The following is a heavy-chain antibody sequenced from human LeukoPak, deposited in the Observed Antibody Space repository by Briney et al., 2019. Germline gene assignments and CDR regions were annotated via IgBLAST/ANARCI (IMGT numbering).Heavy chain of an antibody. CDR3: ARGRWARRLFDDSIGGLLDY. Sequence: GGSLSLSCAASGFTVSSNYMSWVRQAPGKGLEWVSVIYSSGSTYYAASVKSRFTISRDNSKNKMYLQLSSLTAEDTAVYYCARGRWARRLFDDSIGGLLDYWGQRTLVTVSS. V-gene: IGHV3-53*01. CDR1: GFTVSSNY. J-gene: IGHJ4*02. D-gene: IGHD3-22*01. CDR2: IYSSGST.